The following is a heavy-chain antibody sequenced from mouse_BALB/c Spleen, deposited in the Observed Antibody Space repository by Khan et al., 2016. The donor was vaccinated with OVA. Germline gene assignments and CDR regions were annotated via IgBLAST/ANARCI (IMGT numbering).Heavy chain of an antibody. CDR1: GFTFSSFG. D-gene: IGHD2-1*01. CDR3: ARSGGNFHWYFDD. J-gene: IGHJ1*01. CDR2: ISSGSSTI. V-gene: IGHV5-17*02. Sequence: EVQLQESGGGLVQPGGSRKLSCAASGFTFSSFGMHWVRQAPKKGLEWVAYISSGSSTIYYVDTVKGRFTISRDNPKNTLFLQMTSLRSEDTAMYYCARSGGNFHWYFDDWGAGTSVTVSS.